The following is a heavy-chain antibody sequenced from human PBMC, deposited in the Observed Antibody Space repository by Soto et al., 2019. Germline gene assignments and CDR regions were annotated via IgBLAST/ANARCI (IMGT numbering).Heavy chain of an antibody. CDR2: INHSGST. CDR3: ARGSSYNRVVTEINNWFDP. CDR1: GGSFSGYY. Sequence: SETLSLTCAVYGGSFSGYYWSWIRQPPGKGLEWIGEINHSGSTNCNPSLKSRVTISVDTSKNQFSLKLSSVTAADTAVYYCARGSSYNRVVTEINNWFDPWGQGTLVTVSS. J-gene: IGHJ5*02. D-gene: IGHD3-3*01. V-gene: IGHV4-34*01.